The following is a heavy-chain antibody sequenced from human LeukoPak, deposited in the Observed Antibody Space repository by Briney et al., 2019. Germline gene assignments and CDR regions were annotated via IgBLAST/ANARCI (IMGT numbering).Heavy chain of an antibody. CDR1: GFTLRSYN. CDR3: ARDDSGSSTVLIDS. Sequence: GGSLRLSCAASGFTLRSYNMHWVRQAPGKGLEWVSYISPSSYYIYYADSVKGRFTISRDDAKNSLFLQMNSLRDEDTAIYYCARDDSGSSTVLIDSWGQGTLVTVSS. D-gene: IGHD1-26*01. J-gene: IGHJ4*02. CDR2: ISPSSYYI. V-gene: IGHV3-21*01.